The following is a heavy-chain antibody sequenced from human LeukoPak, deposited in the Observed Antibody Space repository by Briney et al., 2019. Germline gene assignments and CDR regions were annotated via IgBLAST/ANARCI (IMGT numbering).Heavy chain of an antibody. V-gene: IGHV3-23*01. Sequence: GVSLRLSCAASGFTFSSYAMSWVRQAPGKGLEWVSAISGSGGSTYYADSVKGRFTISRDNSKNTLYLQMNSLRAEDTAVYYCAPRPGYCSSTSCHEGRDWGQGTLVTVSS. J-gene: IGHJ4*02. CDR3: APRPGYCSSTSCHEGRD. D-gene: IGHD2-2*03. CDR2: ISGSGGST. CDR1: GFTFSSYA.